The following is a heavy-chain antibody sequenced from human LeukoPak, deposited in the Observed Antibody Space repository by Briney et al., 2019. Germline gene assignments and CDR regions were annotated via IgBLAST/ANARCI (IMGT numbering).Heavy chain of an antibody. CDR1: DFTFSNFG. V-gene: IGHV3-30*02. CDR3: ARTAVAGTLRWFDL. CDR2: IRYDGSNN. D-gene: IGHD6-19*01. Sequence: PGGSLRLSCVASDFTFSNFGMHWVRQAPGKGLGWLSFIRYDGSNNYHADSVKGRFSISRDNSKNTLHLQMNTLRPDDTAVYYCARTAVAGTLRWFDLWGQGTLVIVSS. J-gene: IGHJ5*02.